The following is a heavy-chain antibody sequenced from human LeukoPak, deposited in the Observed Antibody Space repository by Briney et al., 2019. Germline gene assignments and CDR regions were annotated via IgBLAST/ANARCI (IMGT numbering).Heavy chain of an antibody. CDR2: IYNSGST. D-gene: IGHD1-26*01. J-gene: IGHJ6*02. V-gene: IGHV4-30-2*01. CDR3: ARFKRVGTNYYYGMDV. Sequence: TLSLTCTVSGGSISSGGYSWSWIRQPLGKGLEGSGYIYNSGSTYYNQSLKSRVTISVDRSKTQFALKLSSGPAADTAVDYCARFKRVGTNYYYGMDVWGQGTTVTVSS. CDR1: GGSISSGGYS.